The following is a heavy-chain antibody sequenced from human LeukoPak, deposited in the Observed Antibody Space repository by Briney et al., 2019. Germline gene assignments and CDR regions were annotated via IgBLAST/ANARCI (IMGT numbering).Heavy chain of an antibody. CDR1: GYTFTSYG. CDR3: ARDALVRGYSYGFGDY. V-gene: IGHV1-18*01. D-gene: IGHD5-18*01. CDR2: ISAYIGNT. J-gene: IGHJ4*02. Sequence: ASVKVSCKASGYTFTSYGISWVRQAPGQGLEWMGWISAYIGNTNYAQKLQGRVTMTTDTSTSTAYMELRSLRSDDTAVYYCARDALVRGYSYGFGDYWGQGTLVTVSS.